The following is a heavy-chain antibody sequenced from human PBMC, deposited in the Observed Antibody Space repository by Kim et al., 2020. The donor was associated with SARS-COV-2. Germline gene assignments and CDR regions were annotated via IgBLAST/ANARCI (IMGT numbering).Heavy chain of an antibody. D-gene: IGHD2-2*01. Sequence: SETLSLTCTVSGGSISSYYWSWIRQPAGKGLEWIGRIYTSGSTNYNPSLKSRVTMSVDTSKNQFSLKLSSVTAADTAVYYCARGGIVVVPAAIENNWFDPWGQGTLVTVSS. V-gene: IGHV4-4*07. CDR1: GGSISSYY. J-gene: IGHJ5*02. CDR3: ARGGIVVVPAAIENNWFDP. CDR2: IYTSGST.